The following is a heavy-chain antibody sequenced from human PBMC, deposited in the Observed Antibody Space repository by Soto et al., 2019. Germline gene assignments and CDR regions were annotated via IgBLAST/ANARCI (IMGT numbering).Heavy chain of an antibody. V-gene: IGHV3-23*01. Sequence: GGSLRLSCAGSGFTFSNYAMSWVRQAPGKGLEWVSATSSAVNTYYADSVKGRFTISRDNSKNTLSLQMNSLRAEDTAVYYCAKQVRDGTSSPYYFDYWGQGTLVTVSS. J-gene: IGHJ4*02. CDR2: TSSAVNT. CDR3: AKQVRDGTSSPYYFDY. CDR1: GFTFSNYA. D-gene: IGHD6-6*01.